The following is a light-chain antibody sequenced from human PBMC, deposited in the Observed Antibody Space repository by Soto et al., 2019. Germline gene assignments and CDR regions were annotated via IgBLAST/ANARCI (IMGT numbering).Light chain of an antibody. CDR1: QSVSSSD. V-gene: IGKV3-20*01. J-gene: IGKJ1*01. CDR3: QQYGSSPPWT. Sequence: EIVLTQSPGTLSLSPGERATLSCRASQSVSSSDLAWYQQKPGQAPRLLIYGASSRATGIPDRFSGSGSGTDFTLTISRLEPEAFAVYYCQQYGSSPPWTFGQGTKVEIK. CDR2: GAS.